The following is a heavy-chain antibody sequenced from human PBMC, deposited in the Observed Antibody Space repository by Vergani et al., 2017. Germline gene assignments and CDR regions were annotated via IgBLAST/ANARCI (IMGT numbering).Heavy chain of an antibody. CDR1: GASIRSSNYY. J-gene: IGHJ5*02. Sequence: QLQLQESGPGLVKPSATLSLTCSVSGASIRSSNYYWGWIRQPPGKGLEWIASIYYSGSTYYNPSLKSRVTRSVDTSKNQFSLKLSSVTAADTAVYFWARHSTVEWLVKLGWIDPWGQGILVTVSS. V-gene: IGHV4-39*01. D-gene: IGHD6-19*01. CDR3: ARHSTVEWLVKLGWIDP. CDR2: IYYSGST.